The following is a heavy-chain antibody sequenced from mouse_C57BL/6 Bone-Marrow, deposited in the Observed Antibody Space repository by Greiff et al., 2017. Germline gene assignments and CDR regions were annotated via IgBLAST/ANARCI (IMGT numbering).Heavy chain of an antibody. Sequence: EVQLQQSGPSLVRPSQTLSLTCTVTGFSINSDCYWIWIRQFPGNKLEYIGYTFYSGITYYNPSLESRTYITRDTSKNQFSLKLSSVTTEDTATYYCARGVPYYGSTSWYFDVWGTGTTVTVSS. D-gene: IGHD1-1*01. CDR2: TFYSGIT. CDR3: ARGVPYYGSTSWYFDV. V-gene: IGHV3-3*01. J-gene: IGHJ1*03. CDR1: GFSINSDCY.